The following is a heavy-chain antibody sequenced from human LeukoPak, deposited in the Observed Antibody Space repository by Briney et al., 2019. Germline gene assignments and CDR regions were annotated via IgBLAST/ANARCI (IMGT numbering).Heavy chain of an antibody. CDR3: ARVFWEPQQGQGFDY. D-gene: IGHD3-9*01. V-gene: IGHV4-59*01. CDR2: IYYSGST. Sequence: SETLSLTCTVSGGSISSYYWSWIRQPPGKGLEWIGYIYYSGSTNYNPSLKSRVTISVDTSKNQFSLKLSSVTAADTAVYYCARVFWEPQQGQGFDYWGQGTLVTVSS. CDR1: GGSISSYY. J-gene: IGHJ4*02.